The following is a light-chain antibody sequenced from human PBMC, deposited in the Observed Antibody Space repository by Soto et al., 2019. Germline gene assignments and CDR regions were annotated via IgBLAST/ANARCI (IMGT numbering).Light chain of an antibody. J-gene: IGKJ3*01. V-gene: IGKV3-11*01. CDR3: QQRSNWPT. CDR2: DAS. CDR1: QSVSSY. Sequence: EVVLTLSPATLSLSPGERATLSCRASQSVSSYLAWYQQKPGQAPRLLIYDASNRATGIPARFSGSGSGTDFTLTISSLEPEDFAVYYCQQRSNWPTFGPGTKVDIK.